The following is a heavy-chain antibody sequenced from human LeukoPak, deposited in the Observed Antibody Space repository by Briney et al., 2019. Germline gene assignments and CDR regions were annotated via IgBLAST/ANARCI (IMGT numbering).Heavy chain of an antibody. Sequence: PGGSLRLSCAASGFTFSSYSMNWVRQAPGKRLEWVSSISSSSSYIYYADSVKGRFTISRDNAKNSLYLQMNSLRAEDTAVYYCAREADIVVVPASDVWGKGTTVTVSS. CDR3: AREADIVVVPASDV. D-gene: IGHD2-2*01. J-gene: IGHJ6*04. CDR2: ISSSSSYI. CDR1: GFTFSSYS. V-gene: IGHV3-21*01.